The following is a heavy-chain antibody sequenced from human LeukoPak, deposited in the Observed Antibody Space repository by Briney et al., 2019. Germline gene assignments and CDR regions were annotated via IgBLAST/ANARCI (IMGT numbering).Heavy chain of an antibody. V-gene: IGHV1-46*01. D-gene: IGHD5-24*01. CDR3: ARIRDGYNDAYDI. Sequence: GASVKVSCKASGYTFTSYYMHLVRQAPGQGFEWMAIIKPSDGSTTNSQKFQGRVTMTRDTSTSTVYMELSGLRSEDTALYYCARIRDGYNDAYDIWGQGTMVTVSS. J-gene: IGHJ3*02. CDR1: GYTFTSYY. CDR2: IKPSDGST.